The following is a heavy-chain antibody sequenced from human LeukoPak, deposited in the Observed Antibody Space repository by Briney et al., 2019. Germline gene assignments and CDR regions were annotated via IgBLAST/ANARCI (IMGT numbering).Heavy chain of an antibody. V-gene: IGHV3-7*03. CDR2: IKQDGSEK. D-gene: IGHD3-22*01. J-gene: IGHJ4*02. CDR3: AKRRGITMIVVVIHFDY. Sequence: GGSLRLSCAASGFTFSSYWMSWVRQAPGKGLEWVANIKQDGSEKYYVDSVKGRFTISRDNAKNSLYLQMNSLRAEDTAVYYCAKRRGITMIVVVIHFDYWGQGTLVTVSS. CDR1: GFTFSSYW.